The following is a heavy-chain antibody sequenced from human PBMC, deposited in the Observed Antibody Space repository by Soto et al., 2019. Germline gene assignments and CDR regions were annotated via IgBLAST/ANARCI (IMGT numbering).Heavy chain of an antibody. CDR2: IFHSGNT. Sequence: SETLSLTCAVSGGSISSSNWWTWVRQPPGKGLEWIGEIFHSGNTNYNPSLTSRVTISLDKSKKQFSLKLTSVTAADTAVYYCASPYCSGGVCYNAFNIWGRGTMVT. D-gene: IGHD2-15*01. CDR1: GGSISSSNW. J-gene: IGHJ3*02. CDR3: ASPYCSGGVCYNAFNI. V-gene: IGHV4-4*02.